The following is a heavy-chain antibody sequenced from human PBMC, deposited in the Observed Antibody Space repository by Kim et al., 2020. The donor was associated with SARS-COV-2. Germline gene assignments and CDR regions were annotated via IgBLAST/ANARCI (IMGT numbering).Heavy chain of an antibody. J-gene: IGHJ5*02. D-gene: IGHD3-10*01. CDR1: GFTFSSYS. CDR2: ISSSSSYI. CDR3: ARVAESLWFGELCNNWFDP. V-gene: IGHV3-21*01. Sequence: GGSLRLSCAASGFTFSSYSMNWVRQAPGKGLEWVSSISSSSSYIYYADSVKGRFTISRDNAKNSLYLQMNSLRAEDTAVYYCARVAESLWFGELCNNWFDPWGQGTLVTVSS.